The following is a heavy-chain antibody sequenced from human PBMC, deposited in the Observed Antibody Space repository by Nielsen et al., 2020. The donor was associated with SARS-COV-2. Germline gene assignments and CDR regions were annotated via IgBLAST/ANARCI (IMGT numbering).Heavy chain of an antibody. CDR1: GFTFSSYG. J-gene: IGHJ6*03. CDR2: IWYDGSNK. V-gene: IGHV3-33*08. D-gene: IGHD3/OR15-3a*01. Sequence: GGSLRLSCAASGFTFSSYGMHWVRQAPGKGLEWVAVIWYDGSNKYYADSVKGRFTISRDNSKNTLYLQMNSLRAEDTAVYYCARGDYYYYYYYMDVWGKGTTVTVSS. CDR3: ARGDYYYYYYYMDV.